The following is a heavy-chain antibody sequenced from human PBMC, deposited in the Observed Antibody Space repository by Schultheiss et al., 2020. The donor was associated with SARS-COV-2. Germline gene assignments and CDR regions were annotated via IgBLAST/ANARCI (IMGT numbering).Heavy chain of an antibody. D-gene: IGHD6-13*01. Sequence: GGSLRLSCSASGFTFSSYAMHWVRQAPGKGLEWVSGISGTGDSTYYADSVKGRFTISRDNAKNSLYLQMNSLRAEDTAVYYCAREGYSSSFYGMDVWGQGTTVTVSS. CDR1: GFTFSSYA. V-gene: IGHV3-48*03. CDR3: AREGYSSSFYGMDV. J-gene: IGHJ6*02. CDR2: ISGTGDST.